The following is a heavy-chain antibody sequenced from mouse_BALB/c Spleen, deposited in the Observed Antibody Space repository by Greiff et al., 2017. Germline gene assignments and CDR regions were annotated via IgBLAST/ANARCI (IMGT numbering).Heavy chain of an antibody. Sequence: VKLQESGAELVRPGASVTLSCTASGYTFTDYEMHWVKQTPVHGLEWIGAIDPETGGTDYNQKFKGKATLTADKSSSTAYMELRSLTSEDSAVYYCTSLYYAWFAYWGQGTLVTVSA. CDR1: GYTFTDYE. CDR3: TSLYYAWFAY. V-gene: IGHV1-15*01. J-gene: IGHJ3*01. D-gene: IGHD1-1*01. CDR2: IDPETGGT.